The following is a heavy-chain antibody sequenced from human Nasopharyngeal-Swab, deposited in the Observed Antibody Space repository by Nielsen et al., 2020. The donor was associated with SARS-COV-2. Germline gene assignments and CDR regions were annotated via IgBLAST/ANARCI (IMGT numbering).Heavy chain of an antibody. D-gene: IGHD5-24*01. CDR2: IGSSGSTI. J-gene: IGHJ6*02. CDR1: GFTFSSYE. CDR3: ARVGRDGYNWHYGMDV. Sequence: GESLKISCAASGFTFSSYEMNWVRQAPGKGLEWVSYIGSSGSTIYYADSVKGRFTISRDNAKNSLYLQMNSLRAEDTAVYYCARVGRDGYNWHYGMDVWGQGTTVTVSS. V-gene: IGHV3-48*03.